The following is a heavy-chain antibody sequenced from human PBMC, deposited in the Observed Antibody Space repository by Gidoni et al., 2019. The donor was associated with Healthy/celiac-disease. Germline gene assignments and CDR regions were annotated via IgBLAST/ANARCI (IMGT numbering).Heavy chain of an antibody. J-gene: IGHJ4*02. Sequence: QVQLVESGGGVVQPGRSLRLSCAASGFTFSSYGMHWVRQAPGQGLEWMAVISYDGSNKYYADSVKGRFNISRDNSKNTLYLQMNSLRAEDTAVYYCAKDLAAAAGYWGQGTLVTVSS. CDR3: AKDLAAAAGY. CDR2: ISYDGSNK. D-gene: IGHD6-13*01. V-gene: IGHV3-30*18. CDR1: GFTFSSYG.